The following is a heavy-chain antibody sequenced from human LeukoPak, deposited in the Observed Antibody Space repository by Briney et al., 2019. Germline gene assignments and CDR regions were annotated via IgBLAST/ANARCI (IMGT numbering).Heavy chain of an antibody. V-gene: IGHV3-23*01. CDR3: AKGNWGYFDY. D-gene: IGHD7-27*01. CDR2: ISGSGAST. Sequence: PGGSLRLSCAASGFTFSTYVMSWVRQAPGKGLEWVSAISGSGASTYYADSVKGRFTISRDNSKNTLYLQMNSLGADDTAVYYCAKGNWGYFDYWGQGTLVTVSS. J-gene: IGHJ4*02. CDR1: GFTFSTYV.